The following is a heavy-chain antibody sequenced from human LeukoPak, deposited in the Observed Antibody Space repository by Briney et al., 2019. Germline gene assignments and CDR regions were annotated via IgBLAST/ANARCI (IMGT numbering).Heavy chain of an antibody. CDR2: ISSSSSSI. J-gene: IGHJ4*02. V-gene: IGHV3-48*03. Sequence: GGSLRLSCAASGFTFSSFEMNWVRQAPGKGLQWISYISSSSSSIDYADSVKGRFTISRDNATNSLYLQMNSLRAEDTAVYYCASRPPPHRGPFDYWGQGTLVTVSS. CDR3: ASRPPPHRGPFDY. CDR1: GFTFSSFE.